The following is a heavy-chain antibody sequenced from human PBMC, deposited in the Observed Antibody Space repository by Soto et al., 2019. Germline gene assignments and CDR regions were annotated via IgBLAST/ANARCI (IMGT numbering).Heavy chain of an antibody. CDR3: ARLVSSSWYDY. CDR2: IYYSGST. D-gene: IGHD6-13*01. J-gene: IGHJ4*02. Sequence: SETLSLTCTVSGGSISSSSYYWGWIRQPPGKGLEWIGSIYYSGSTYYNPSLKSRVTISVDTSKNQFSLKLSSVTAADTAVYYCARLVSSSWYDYWGQGTLVTVSS. V-gene: IGHV4-39*07. CDR1: GGSISSSSYY.